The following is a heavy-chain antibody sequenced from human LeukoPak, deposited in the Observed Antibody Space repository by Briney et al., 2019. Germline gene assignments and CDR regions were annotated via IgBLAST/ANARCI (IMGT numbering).Heavy chain of an antibody. J-gene: IGHJ4*02. CDR2: INHSGST. CDR1: GGSFSGYY. Sequence: SETLSLTCAVYGGSFSGYYWSWIRQPPGKGLEWIGEINHSGSTNYNPSLKSRVTISLDTSKNQFSLKLSSVTAADTAVYYCAGHHPRNTVDFWGQGTLITVSS. CDR3: AGHHPRNTVDF. V-gene: IGHV4-34*01. D-gene: IGHD2/OR15-2a*01.